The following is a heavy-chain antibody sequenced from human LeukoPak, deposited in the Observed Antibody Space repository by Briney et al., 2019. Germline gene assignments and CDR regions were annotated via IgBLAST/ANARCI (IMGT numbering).Heavy chain of an antibody. J-gene: IGHJ4*02. CDR3: ARDRRGYYDSSGYHY. V-gene: IGHV3-7*01. Sequence: QPGGSLRLSCAASGFTFSSYWMSWVRQAPGKGLEWVANIKQDGSEKYYVDSVKGRFTISRDNAKNSLYLQMNSLRAEDTAVYYCARDRRGYYDSSGYHYWGQGILVTVSS. CDR1: GFTFSSYW. CDR2: IKQDGSEK. D-gene: IGHD3-22*01.